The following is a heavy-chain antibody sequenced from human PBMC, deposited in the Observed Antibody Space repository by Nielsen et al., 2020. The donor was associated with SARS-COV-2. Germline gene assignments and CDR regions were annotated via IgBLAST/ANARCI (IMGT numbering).Heavy chain of an antibody. D-gene: IGHD2-15*01. CDR3: ARDRGLTRYCSGGSCYPSGY. J-gene: IGHJ4*02. V-gene: IGHV1-2*06. CDR1: GYTFTGYY. Sequence: ASVKVSCKASGYTFTGYYMHWVRQAPGQGLEWMGRINPNSGGTNYAQKFQGRVTITRDTSISTAYMELSRLRSDDTAVYYCARDRGLTRYCSGGSCYPSGYWGQGTLVTVSS. CDR2: INPNSGGT.